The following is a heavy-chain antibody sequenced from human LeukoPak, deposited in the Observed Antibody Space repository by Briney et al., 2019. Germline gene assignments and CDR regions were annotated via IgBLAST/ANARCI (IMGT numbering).Heavy chain of an antibody. V-gene: IGHV1-2*02. D-gene: IGHD3-10*01. CDR3: ARDIGDYYGSGSYWLL. CDR2: VNPHSGGT. J-gene: IGHJ4*02. Sequence: GASVNVSCKASGYSFIDYYIHWVRQAPGQGLEWMGWVNPHSGGTKFAQKFQGRVTMTRDTSINTAYMEVSSLRSDDTAVYYCARDIGDYYGSGSYWLLWGQGTLVTVAS. CDR1: GYSFIDYY.